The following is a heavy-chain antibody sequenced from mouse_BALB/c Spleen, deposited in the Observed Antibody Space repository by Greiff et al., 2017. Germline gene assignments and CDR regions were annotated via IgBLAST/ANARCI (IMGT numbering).Heavy chain of an antibody. CDR2: INPSNGGT. V-gene: IGHV1S81*02. D-gene: IGHD1-1*01. J-gene: IGHJ2*01. CDR1: GYTFTSYY. CDR3: TRRGVHYCGTLYFDY. Sequence: QVQLQQSGAELVKPGASVKLSCKASGYTFTSYYMYWVKQRPGQGLEWIGEINPSNGGTNFNEKFKSKATLTVDKSPSTAYMQLSSLTSEDSAVYYCTRRGVHYCGTLYFDYWGQGTTLTVSS.